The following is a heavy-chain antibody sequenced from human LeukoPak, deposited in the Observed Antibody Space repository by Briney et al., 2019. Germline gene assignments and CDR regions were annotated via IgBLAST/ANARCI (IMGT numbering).Heavy chain of an antibody. D-gene: IGHD5-18*01. V-gene: IGHV4-59*01. CDR3: AREGIQLWPTHAFDI. J-gene: IGHJ3*02. CDR2: IYYSGST. Sequence: SETLSLTCTVSGGSISSYYWSWIRQPPGKGPEWIGYIYYSGSTNYNPSLKSRVTISVDTSKNQFSLKLSSVTAADTAVYYCAREGIQLWPTHAFDIWGQGTMVTVSS. CDR1: GGSISSYY.